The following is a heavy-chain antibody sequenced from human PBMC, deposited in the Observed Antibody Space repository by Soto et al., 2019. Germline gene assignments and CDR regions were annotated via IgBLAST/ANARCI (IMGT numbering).Heavy chain of an antibody. V-gene: IGHV3-66*01. CDR1: GFSVNSKY. CDR2: IQSGGST. Sequence: EVQLVESGGDLVQPGGSLRLSCAASGFSVNSKYMSWVRQAPGKGLEWVSLIQSGGSTYYAGSVKCRFTISRDFSENTLVLQMNSLRAEATSVYYCTRDDVHCNSARGYGVPMDVWGKGTTVTVSA. D-gene: IGHD5-12*01. CDR3: TRDDVHCNSARGYGVPMDV. J-gene: IGHJ6*04.